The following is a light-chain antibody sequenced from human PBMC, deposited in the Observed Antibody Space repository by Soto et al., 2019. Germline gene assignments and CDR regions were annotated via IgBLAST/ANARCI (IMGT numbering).Light chain of an antibody. CDR3: QQYGSSPP. J-gene: IGKJ5*01. CDR2: GAS. CDR1: EIINSGY. V-gene: IGKV3-20*01. Sequence: EFVLTQSPATLSLSAGERATLFCRASEIINSGYLAWYQQKPGRAPRLLIYGASKRATGIPDRFSGSESGTHFTLTIDSLEPEDSAVYYCQQYGSSPPFGQGTRLDIK.